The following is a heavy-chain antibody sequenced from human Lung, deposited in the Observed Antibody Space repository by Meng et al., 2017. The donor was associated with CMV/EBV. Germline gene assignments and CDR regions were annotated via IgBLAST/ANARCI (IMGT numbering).Heavy chain of an antibody. CDR2: IMPILAIT. CDR3: ARASTFVQPFDH. D-gene: IGHD3-16*01. J-gene: IGHJ4*02. Sequence: CKASGGTFGNKAFNWVRQAPGQGPEWMGQIMPILAITHNAQKFQGRVTINADKSTSTVYMELRSLRPEDTAIYYCARASTFVQPFDHWGQGTLVTVSS. V-gene: IGHV1-69*04. CDR1: GGTFGNKA.